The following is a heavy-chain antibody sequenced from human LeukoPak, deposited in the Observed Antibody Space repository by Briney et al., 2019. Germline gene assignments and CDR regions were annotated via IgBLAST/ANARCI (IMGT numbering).Heavy chain of an antibody. CDR2: ISGSGGTT. J-gene: IGHJ6*03. V-gene: IGHV3-23*01. CDR1: GFTFSSYG. CDR3: AKGTYCGNANCTPGRYYYYYMDV. Sequence: GGSLRLSCAASGFTFSSYGMRWVRQAPGKGLEWVSAISGSGGTTYYADSVKGRFTISRDNSKKTMYLQMKSLRAEDTALYYCAKGTYCGNANCTPGRYYYYYMDVWGKGTTVTVSS. D-gene: IGHD2-2*01.